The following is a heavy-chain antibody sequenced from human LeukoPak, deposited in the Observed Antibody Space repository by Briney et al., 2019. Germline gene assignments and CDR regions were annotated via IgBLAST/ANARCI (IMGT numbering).Heavy chain of an antibody. CDR2: ISSSSSTI. J-gene: IGHJ3*02. D-gene: IGHD1-14*01. Sequence: GGSLRLSCAASGFTFSSYSMYWVRQAPGKGLEWVSYISSSSSTIYYADSVKGRFTISRDNAKNSLYLQMNSLRAEDTAVYYCAREGTYDAFDIWGQGTMVTVSS. CDR3: AREGTYDAFDI. V-gene: IGHV3-48*04. CDR1: GFTFSSYS.